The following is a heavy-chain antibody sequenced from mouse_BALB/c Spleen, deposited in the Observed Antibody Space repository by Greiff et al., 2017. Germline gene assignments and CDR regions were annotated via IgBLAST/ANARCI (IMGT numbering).Heavy chain of an antibody. CDR2: IDPSDSYT. V-gene: IGHV1-69*02. J-gene: IGHJ2*01. D-gene: IGHD2-1*01. CDR3: ARFRLPGFDY. CDR1: GYTFTSYW. Sequence: QVQLKQPGAELVKPGASVKLSCKASGYTFTSYWMHWVKQRPGQGLEWIGEIDPSDSYTNYNQKFKGKATLTVDKSSSTAYMQLSSLTSEDSAVYYCARFRLPGFDYWGQGTTLTVSS.